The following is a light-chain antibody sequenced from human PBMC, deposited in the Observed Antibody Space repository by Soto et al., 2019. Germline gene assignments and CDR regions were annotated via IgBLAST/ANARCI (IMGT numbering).Light chain of an antibody. CDR3: GSYTNRRTVV. Sequence: QSALTQPASVSGSPGQSITISCTGTSSDIGAYGYVSWYQQYPGKAPKLIIYDVINRPSGVSHRFSGSKSGNTASLTISGVQAEDEAEYYCGSYTNRRTVVFGGGTQLTVL. V-gene: IGLV2-14*03. CDR2: DVI. J-gene: IGLJ2*01. CDR1: SSDIGAYGY.